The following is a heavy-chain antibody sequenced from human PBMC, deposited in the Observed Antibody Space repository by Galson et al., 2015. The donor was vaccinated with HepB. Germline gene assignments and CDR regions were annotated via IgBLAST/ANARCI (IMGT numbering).Heavy chain of an antibody. CDR1: GFTFNNYA. D-gene: IGHD3-22*01. Sequence: SLRLSCAASGFTFNNYAMHWVRQAPGKGLEWVALTSYDGTINYYVDSVKGRFTISRDNSKNTLYLQMNSLKPEDTAVYYCARDRTYYYDSCDDYWGQGTLVTVSS. J-gene: IGHJ4*02. V-gene: IGHV3-30*04. CDR2: TSYDGTIN. CDR3: ARDRTYYYDSCDDY.